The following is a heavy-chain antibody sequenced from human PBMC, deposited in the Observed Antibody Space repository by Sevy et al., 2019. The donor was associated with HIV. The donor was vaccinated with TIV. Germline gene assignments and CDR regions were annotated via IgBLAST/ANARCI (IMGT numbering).Heavy chain of an antibody. V-gene: IGHV4-59*01. CDR1: AGSISPYY. D-gene: IGHD1-26*01. Sequence: SETLSLTCTVSAGSISPYYWNWIRQPPGKGLEWIGYIYYSGSTNYNPSLRGRVTISVDTSKTQFSLKLSSVTAADTAVYFCARGGGFSDEGMDVWGQGTTVTVSS. CDR3: ARGGGFSDEGMDV. J-gene: IGHJ6*02. CDR2: IYYSGST.